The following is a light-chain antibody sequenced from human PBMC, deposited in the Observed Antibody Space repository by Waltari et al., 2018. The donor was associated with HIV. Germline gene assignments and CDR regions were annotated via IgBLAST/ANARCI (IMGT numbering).Light chain of an antibody. J-gene: IGKJ2*01. CDR1: QDISNY. V-gene: IGKV1-33*01. Sequence: DIQMIQSPSSLSASVGDRVTITCQASQDISNYLNWYQEKPGKAPKLLIYDASNLETGVPSRFSGSGSGTDFTFTISSLQPEDFATYYCQQYDNPMYTFGQGTKLEIK. CDR2: DAS. CDR3: QQYDNPMYT.